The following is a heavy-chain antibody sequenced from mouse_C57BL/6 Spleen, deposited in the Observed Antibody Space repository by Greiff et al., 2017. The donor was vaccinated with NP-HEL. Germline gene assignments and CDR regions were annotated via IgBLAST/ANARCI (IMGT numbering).Heavy chain of an antibody. V-gene: IGHV14-1*01. Sequence: VQLQQSGAELVRPGASVKLSCTASGFNITDYYMHWVKQRPEQGLEWIGRIYPEGGYTEYAPKFQGKATMTADTSSNPAYRQLSSLTSEDTAVYYCTTDGSSYVYYFDYGGKGTTLTLSS. CDR2: IYPEGGYT. D-gene: IGHD1-1*01. CDR3: TTDGSSYVYYFDY. J-gene: IGHJ2*01. CDR1: GFNITDYY.